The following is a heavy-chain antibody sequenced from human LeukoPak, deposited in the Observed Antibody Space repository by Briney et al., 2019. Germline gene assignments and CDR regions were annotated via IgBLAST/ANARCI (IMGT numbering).Heavy chain of an antibody. V-gene: IGHV3-69-1*01. Sequence: GGSLRLSCVASGFTFTDFYMTWIRQAPGKGLEFIATITSDDTAYYAESVKGRFTISRDNAKNSLYLQMNTLRVDDTAVYFCARDRRGRYDFRWGNSLHYYYYYMDVWAKGTTVTVSS. CDR2: ITSDDTA. CDR1: GFTFTDFY. J-gene: IGHJ6*03. CDR3: ARDRRGRYDFRWGNSLHYYYYYMDV. D-gene: IGHD3-16*01.